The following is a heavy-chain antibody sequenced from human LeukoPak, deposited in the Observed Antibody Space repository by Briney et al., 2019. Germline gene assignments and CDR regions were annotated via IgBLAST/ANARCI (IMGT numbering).Heavy chain of an antibody. CDR3: ARVGYSYGNDAFDI. D-gene: IGHD5-18*01. J-gene: IGHJ3*02. Sequence: PSETLSLTCAVYGGSFSGYYWSWIRQPPGKGLEWIGEINHSGSTNYNPSLKSRVTISVDTSKNQFSLKLSSVTAADTAVYYCARVGYSYGNDAFDIWGQGTMVTVSS. V-gene: IGHV4-34*01. CDR1: GGSFSGYY. CDR2: INHSGST.